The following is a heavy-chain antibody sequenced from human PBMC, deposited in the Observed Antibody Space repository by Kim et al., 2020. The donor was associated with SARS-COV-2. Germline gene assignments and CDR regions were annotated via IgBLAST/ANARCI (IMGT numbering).Heavy chain of an antibody. J-gene: IGHJ4*02. CDR1: GGTFSSNV. CDR3: ARASVVAPTIRHFDY. Sequence: SVKVSCKASGGTFSSNVISWVRQAPGQGLEWMGGIIPIFGTANYAQKFQGRVTITADESTSTAYMELSSLRSEDTAVYYCARASVVAPTIRHFDYWGQGTLVTVSS. CDR2: IIPIFGTA. D-gene: IGHD2-2*01. V-gene: IGHV1-69*13.